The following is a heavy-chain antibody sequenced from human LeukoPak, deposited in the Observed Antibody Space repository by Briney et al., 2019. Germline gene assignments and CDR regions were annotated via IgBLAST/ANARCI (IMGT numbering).Heavy chain of an antibody. CDR1: GFTFSSYA. D-gene: IGHD2-2*01. Sequence: GGSLRLSCAASGFTFSSYAMHWVRQAPGKGLEWVAVISYDGSNKYYADSEKGRFTISRDNSKNTLYLQMNSLRAEDTAVYYCARDRPAAIPPYYYYGMDVWGQGTTVTVSS. CDR2: ISYDGSNK. V-gene: IGHV3-30-3*01. J-gene: IGHJ6*02. CDR3: ARDRPAAIPPYYYYGMDV.